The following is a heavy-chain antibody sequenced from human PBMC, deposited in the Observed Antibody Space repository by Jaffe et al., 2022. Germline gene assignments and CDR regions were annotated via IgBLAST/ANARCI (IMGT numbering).Heavy chain of an antibody. D-gene: IGHD5-18*01. J-gene: IGHJ4*02. CDR3: TSEGYSYGYVGEYFDY. CDR1: GFTFGDYA. CDR2: IRSKAYGGTT. Sequence: EVQLVESGGGLVQPGRSLRLSCTASGFTFGDYAMSWVRQAPGKGLEWVGFIRSKAYGGTTEYAASVKGRFTISRDDSKSIAYLQMNSLKTEDTAVYYCTSEGYSYGYVGEYFDYWGQGTLVTVSS. V-gene: IGHV3-49*04.